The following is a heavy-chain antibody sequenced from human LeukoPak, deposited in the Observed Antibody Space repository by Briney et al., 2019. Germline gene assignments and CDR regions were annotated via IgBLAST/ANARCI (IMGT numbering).Heavy chain of an antibody. J-gene: IGHJ4*02. V-gene: IGHV4-59*01. CDR2: IYYRGST. D-gene: IGHD3-22*01. CDR3: ARLSGYSSGHYYSDY. Sequence: SETLSLTCTVSGGSISSDYWSWTRQPPGKGLEWIGYIYYRGSTNYNPSLKSRVTISVDTSKNQFSLKLSSVTAADTAVYYCARLSGYSSGHYYSDYWGQGTLVTVSS. CDR1: GGSISSDY.